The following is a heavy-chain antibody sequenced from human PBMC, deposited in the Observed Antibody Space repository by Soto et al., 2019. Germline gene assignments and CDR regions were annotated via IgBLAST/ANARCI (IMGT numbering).Heavy chain of an antibody. CDR1: GGTFSSYT. CDR2: IIPILGIA. V-gene: IGHV1-69*02. CDR3: ASEPLPAGDYYYGMDV. D-gene: IGHD2-2*01. Sequence: QVQLVQSGAEVKKPGSSVKVSCKASGGTFSSYTISWVRQAPGQGLEWMGRIIPILGIANYAQKFQGRVTITADKSMSTAYMELSSLRSEDTAVYYCASEPLPAGDYYYGMDVWGQGTTVTVSS. J-gene: IGHJ6*02.